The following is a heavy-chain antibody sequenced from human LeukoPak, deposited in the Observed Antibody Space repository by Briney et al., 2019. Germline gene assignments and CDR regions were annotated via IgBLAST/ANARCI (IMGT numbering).Heavy chain of an antibody. J-gene: IGHJ6*02. Sequence: SETLSLTCTVSGGSISSGGYYWSWIRQHPGKGLEWIGYIYYSGSTYYNPSLKSRVTISVDTSKNQFSLKLSSVTAADTAVYYCARDAVAGTSYYYYYYGMVVWGQGTTVTVSS. CDR3: ARDAVAGTSYYYYYYGMVV. V-gene: IGHV4-31*03. D-gene: IGHD6-19*01. CDR2: IYYSGST. CDR1: GGSISSGGYY.